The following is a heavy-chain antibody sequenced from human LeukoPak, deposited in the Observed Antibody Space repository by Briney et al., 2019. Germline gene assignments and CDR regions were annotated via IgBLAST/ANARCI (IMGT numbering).Heavy chain of an antibody. CDR1: GGSFSGYY. J-gene: IGHJ4*02. CDR2: INHSGST. Sequence: TSETLSLTCAVYGGSFSGYYWSRIRQPPGKGLEWIGEINHSGSTNYNPSLKSRVTISVDTSKNQFSLKLSSVTAADTAVYYCAVTSLWFGEGYWGQGTLVTVSS. V-gene: IGHV4-34*01. CDR3: AVTSLWFGEGY. D-gene: IGHD3-10*01.